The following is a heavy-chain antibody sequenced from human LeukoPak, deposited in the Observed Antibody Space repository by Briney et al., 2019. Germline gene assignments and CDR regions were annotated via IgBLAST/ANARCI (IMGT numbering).Heavy chain of an antibody. CDR1: GYTFTSYY. V-gene: IGHV1-46*01. Sequence: ASVKVSCKASGYTFTSYYMHWVRQAPGQGLEWMGIINPSGGSTTYAQKFQGRVTMTRETSTSTVYMELSSLRSADTAVYYCARSIASAGPDFDYWGQGTLVTVSS. CDR2: INPSGGST. D-gene: IGHD6-13*01. J-gene: IGHJ4*02. CDR3: ARSIASAGPDFDY.